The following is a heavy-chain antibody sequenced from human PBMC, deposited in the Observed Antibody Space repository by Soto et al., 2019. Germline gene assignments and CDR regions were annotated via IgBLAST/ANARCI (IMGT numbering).Heavy chain of an antibody. J-gene: IGHJ4*02. D-gene: IGHD3-9*01. CDR1: GFTFSNYW. CDR2: INSDGIST. V-gene: IGHV3-74*01. Sequence: EVQLVESGGGLGQPGGSLRLSCAASGFTFSNYWMNWVRQAPGKGLVWVSRINSDGISTTYADSVKGRFTISRDNAKNTLYLQMNSLRAEDTAVYYCARYLGTGYYSDYWGQGTLVTVSS. CDR3: ARYLGTGYYSDY.